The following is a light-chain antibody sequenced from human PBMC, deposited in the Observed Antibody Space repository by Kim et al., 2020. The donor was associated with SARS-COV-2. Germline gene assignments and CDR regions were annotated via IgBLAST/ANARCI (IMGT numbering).Light chain of an antibody. J-gene: IGLJ3*02. CDR1: GAYYY. V-gene: IGLV2-14*03. Sequence: SVSGSPGQSITISCVGAYYYVSWYQQHPGKVPKLLISNVNKRPAGVSNRFSGSKSGNTASLNISGLQAEDEADYYCSSYTSSNTWVFGGGTQLTVL. CDR2: NVN. CDR3: SSYTSSNTWV.